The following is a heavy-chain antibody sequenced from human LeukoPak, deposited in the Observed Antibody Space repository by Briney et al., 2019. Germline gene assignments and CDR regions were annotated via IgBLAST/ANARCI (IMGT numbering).Heavy chain of an antibody. V-gene: IGHV3-7*04. CDR2: IKEDGSAK. J-gene: IGHJ4*02. Sequence: GGSLRLSCAASGXTFXSYEXXWXXXAXGXGLEWVANIKEDGSAKYYVDSVTGRFTISRDNAKNSLFLQMNSLRAEDTAVYYCARDAEGGTYRYWGQGTLVTVSS. D-gene: IGHD1-26*01. CDR1: GXTFXSYE. CDR3: ARDAEGGTYRY.